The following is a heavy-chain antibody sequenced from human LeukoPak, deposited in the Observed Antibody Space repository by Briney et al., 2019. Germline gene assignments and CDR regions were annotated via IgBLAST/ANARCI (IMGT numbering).Heavy chain of an antibody. CDR2: FDPEDGET. CDR1: GYSFISYG. D-gene: IGHD3-9*01. J-gene: IGHJ4*02. CDR3: ATDPRYDILTGYSGLGY. V-gene: IGHV1-24*01. Sequence: ASVKVSCKASGYSFISYGISWVRQAPGQGLEWMGGFDPEDGETIYAQKFQGRVTMTEDTSTDTAYMELSSLRSEDAAVYYCATDPRYDILTGYSGLGYWGQGTLVTVSS.